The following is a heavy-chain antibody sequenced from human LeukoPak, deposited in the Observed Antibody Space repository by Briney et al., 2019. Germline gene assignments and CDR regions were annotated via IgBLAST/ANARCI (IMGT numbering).Heavy chain of an antibody. V-gene: IGHV4-59*08. CDR1: GGSISTYD. CDR3: ARHFGSGFDRWFDP. Sequence: SETLSLTCTVSGGSISTYDWSWIRQPPGKGLEWIGYISYSGNTNYNPSLKSRVTISIDTSKNQFSLKLNSVTAADTAVYYCARHFGSGFDRWFDPWGQGSLVIVSS. D-gene: IGHD5-12*01. J-gene: IGHJ5*02. CDR2: ISYSGNT.